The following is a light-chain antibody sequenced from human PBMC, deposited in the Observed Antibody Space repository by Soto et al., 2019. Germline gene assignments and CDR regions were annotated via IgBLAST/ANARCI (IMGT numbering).Light chain of an antibody. J-gene: IGKJ1*01. CDR1: QSVSSN. CDR3: QQYNNWPRK. CDR2: GAS. V-gene: IGKV3-15*01. Sequence: EIVMTQSPATLSVSPGERATLSCRVSQSVSSNLAWYQQKPGQAPRLLIYGASTRATGIPARFSGSGSGTEFTLTISSLQSEDIAVYYCQQYNNWPRKFGQGTKV.